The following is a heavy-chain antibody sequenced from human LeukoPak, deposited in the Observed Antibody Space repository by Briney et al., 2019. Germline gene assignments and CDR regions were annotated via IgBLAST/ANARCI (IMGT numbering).Heavy chain of an antibody. J-gene: IGHJ3*02. CDR3: ARGSPTDAFDI. CDR1: AFTVSSNY. D-gene: IGHD3-10*01. V-gene: IGHV3-66*02. Sequence: GGSLGLSCAASAFTVSSNYMSWVRQPPGKGLEWVSAIFSGGSTYYADSVKGRFTISRDNSKNTLYLQMNSLRAEDTAVYYCARGSPTDAFDIWGQGTMVTVSS. CDR2: IFSGGST.